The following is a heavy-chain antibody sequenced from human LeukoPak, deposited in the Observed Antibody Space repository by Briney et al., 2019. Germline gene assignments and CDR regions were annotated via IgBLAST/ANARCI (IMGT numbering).Heavy chain of an antibody. CDR1: GFTFSSSG. Sequence: PGGSLRLSCAASGFTFSSSGMHWVRQAPGKGLEWVAVIWYDGTNKYYADSAKGRFTISRDNSKNTLYLQMNSLSAEDTAVYYCARRDGYDFDYWGQGTLVTVSS. CDR2: IWYDGTNK. V-gene: IGHV3-33*01. D-gene: IGHD5-24*01. CDR3: ARRDGYDFDY. J-gene: IGHJ4*02.